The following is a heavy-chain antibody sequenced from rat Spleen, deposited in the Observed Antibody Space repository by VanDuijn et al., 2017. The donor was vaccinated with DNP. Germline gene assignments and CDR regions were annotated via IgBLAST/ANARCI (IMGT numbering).Heavy chain of an antibody. Sequence: QVQLKESGPGLVQPSQTLSLTCTVSGFSLTDYSVHWVRQPPGEGLEWMGRIRSDGDTYYNSALKSRLSISKDTSKSQVFLKMNRLQTEDTATYYCARDRLGTMDAWGQGTSVTVSS. V-gene: IGHV2-19*01. CDR2: IRSDGDT. J-gene: IGHJ4*01. CDR3: ARDRLGTMDA. D-gene: IGHD5-1*01. CDR1: GFSLTDYS.